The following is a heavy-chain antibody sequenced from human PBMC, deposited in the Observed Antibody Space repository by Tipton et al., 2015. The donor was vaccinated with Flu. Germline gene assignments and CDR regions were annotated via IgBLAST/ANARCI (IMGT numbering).Heavy chain of an antibody. CDR1: GVSFGSHS. V-gene: IGHV3-30*07. D-gene: IGHD3-16*01. J-gene: IGHJ6*02. Sequence: SLRLSCVASGVSFGSHSMHWVRRAPGKGLEWVAGVSSDGANTYYADSVKGRFTTSRDNSKNTLYVQMNSLRVEDTAVYYCARVREADYAYGMDVWSQGTAVTVSS. CDR2: VSSDGANT. CDR3: ARVREADYAYGMDV.